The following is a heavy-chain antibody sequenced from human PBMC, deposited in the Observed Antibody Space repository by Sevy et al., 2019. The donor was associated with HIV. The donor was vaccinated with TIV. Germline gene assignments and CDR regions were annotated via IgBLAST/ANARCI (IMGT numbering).Heavy chain of an antibody. CDR3: SRDWFVPPVFYSDY. V-gene: IGHV3-23*01. CDR2: IDVGGIDTT. D-gene: IGHD3-10*01. J-gene: IGHJ4*02. CDR1: GFTFRSYA. Sequence: GGSLRLSCAASGFTFRSYAMTWVRQAPGKGLEWVSSIDVGGIDTTYYAESVKGPFTISRDTIRHTVTLQMHSLAVDDTSVYYCSRDWFVPPVFYSDYWGQGTQVTVSS.